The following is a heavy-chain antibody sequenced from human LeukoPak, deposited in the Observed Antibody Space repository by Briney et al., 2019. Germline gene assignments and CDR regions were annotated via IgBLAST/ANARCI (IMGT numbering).Heavy chain of an antibody. V-gene: IGHV4-59*01. CDR3: ARAGITSKYDFWSGYPKYYFDY. CDR2: IYYSGST. Sequence: PSETLSLTCTVSGGSISSYYWSWIRQPPGKGLEWIGYIYYSGSTNYNPSLKSRVTISVDTSKNQFSLKLSSVTAADTAVYYCARAGITSKYDFWSGYPKYYFDYWGQGTLVTVSS. D-gene: IGHD3-3*01. CDR1: GGSISSYY. J-gene: IGHJ4*02.